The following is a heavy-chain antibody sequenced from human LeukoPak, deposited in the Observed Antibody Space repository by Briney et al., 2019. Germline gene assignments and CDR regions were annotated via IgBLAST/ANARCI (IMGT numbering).Heavy chain of an antibody. V-gene: IGHV4-34*01. CDR2: INHSGST. J-gene: IGHJ4*02. D-gene: IGHD3-10*01. Sequence: SETLSLTCAVYGGSFSGYYWSWIRQPPGKGLEWIGGINHSGSTNYNLSLKSRVTISVDTSKNQFSLKLSSVTAADTAVYYCARVSVVRGVDYWGQGTLVTVSS. CDR3: ARVSVVRGVDY. CDR1: GGSFSGYY.